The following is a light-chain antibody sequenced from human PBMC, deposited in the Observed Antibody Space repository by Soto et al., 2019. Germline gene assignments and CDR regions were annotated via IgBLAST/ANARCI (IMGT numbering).Light chain of an antibody. CDR2: EVS. V-gene: IGLV2-8*01. J-gene: IGLJ2*01. Sequence: QSALTQPPSASGSPGQSVTISCTGTSSDVGGYNYVSWYQQHPGKAPKLMIYEVSKRPSGVPDRFSGSKSGNTASLTVSGLHDEDEAYYYCSSYAGINTLVFGGGTKLTVL. CDR3: SSYAGINTLV. CDR1: SSDVGGYNY.